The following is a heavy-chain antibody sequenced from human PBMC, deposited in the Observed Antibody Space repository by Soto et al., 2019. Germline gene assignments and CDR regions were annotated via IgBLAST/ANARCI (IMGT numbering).Heavy chain of an antibody. V-gene: IGHV3-66*01. D-gene: IGHD6-19*01. CDR2: IYSGGST. CDR1: GFTVSSNY. CDR3: ARGAQWLGFVWFDP. Sequence: LSCAASGFTVSSNYMSWVRQAPGKGLEWVSVIYSGGSTYYADSVKGRFTISRDNSKNTLYLQMNSLRAEDTAVYYCARGAQWLGFVWFDPWGQGTLV. J-gene: IGHJ5*02.